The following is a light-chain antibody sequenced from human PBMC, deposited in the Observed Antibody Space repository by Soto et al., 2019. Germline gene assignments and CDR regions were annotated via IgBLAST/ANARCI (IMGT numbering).Light chain of an antibody. CDR1: ETVRTN. J-gene: IGKJ2*01. V-gene: IGKV3-15*01. CDR2: GAS. Sequence: IVMTQSPVTLSVSPGERVTLSCRASETVRTNLAWFQQKPGQTPRLLIFGASPRATGIPTRFTGSGSETEFTLTIDSLQSEDLAVYYCQQYYNWPAYTFGQGTKLEI. CDR3: QQYYNWPAYT.